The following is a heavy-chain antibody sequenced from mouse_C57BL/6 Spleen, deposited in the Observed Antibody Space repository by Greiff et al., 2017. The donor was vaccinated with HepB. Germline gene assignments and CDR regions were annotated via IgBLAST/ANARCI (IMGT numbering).Heavy chain of an antibody. V-gene: IGHV1-50*01. Sequence: QVQLQQPGAELVKPGASVKLSCKASGYTFTSYWMQWVKQRPGQGLEWIGEIDPSDSYTNYNQKFKGKATLTVDTSSSTAYMQLSSLTSEDSAVYYCAHGSYWGQGTTLTVSS. J-gene: IGHJ2*01. CDR1: GYTFTSYW. CDR3: AHGSY. CDR2: IDPSDSYT.